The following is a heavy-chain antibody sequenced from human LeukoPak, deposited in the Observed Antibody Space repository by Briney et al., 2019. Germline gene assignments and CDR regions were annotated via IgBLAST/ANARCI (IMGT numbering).Heavy chain of an antibody. CDR2: IYYSGST. D-gene: IGHD2-2*02. CDR3: AREIPFKNYFDY. Sequence: SETLSLTCTVSGGSISSSSYYWGWIRQPPGKGLEWIRSIYYSGSTYYNPSLKSRVTISVDTSKNQFSLKLSSVTAADTAVYYCAREIPFKNYFDYWGQGILVTVSS. CDR1: GGSISSSSYY. V-gene: IGHV4-39*07. J-gene: IGHJ4*02.